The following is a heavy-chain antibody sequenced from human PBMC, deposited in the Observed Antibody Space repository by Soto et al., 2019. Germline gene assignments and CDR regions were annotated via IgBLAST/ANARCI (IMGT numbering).Heavy chain of an antibody. D-gene: IGHD2-15*01. J-gene: IGHJ5*02. CDR1: GYTFTNYG. CDR3: ARKSLSSFNWFDP. CDR2: INADYGNT. Sequence: QLPLVQSGTELKKPGASVKVSCKASGYTFTNYGITWVRQAPGQGLEWMGWINADYGNTNYEQKFQGRVTMTTDTSTNTAYMELRSLRSDDTAVYYCARKSLSSFNWFDPGGQGTLVTVSS. V-gene: IGHV1-18*04.